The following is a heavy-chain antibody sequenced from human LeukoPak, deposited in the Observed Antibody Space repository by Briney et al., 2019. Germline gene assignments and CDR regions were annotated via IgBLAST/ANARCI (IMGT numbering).Heavy chain of an antibody. Sequence: SETLSLTCTVSGGSISGDYWSWIRQPAGKGLEWIGCINTSGNINYNPSLKSRVTMSVDTSKNQFSLKLSSVTAADTAVYYCARGWGYMDVWGKGTTVTVSS. J-gene: IGHJ6*03. CDR3: ARGWGYMDV. V-gene: IGHV4-4*07. D-gene: IGHD1-26*01. CDR2: INTSGNI. CDR1: GGSISGDY.